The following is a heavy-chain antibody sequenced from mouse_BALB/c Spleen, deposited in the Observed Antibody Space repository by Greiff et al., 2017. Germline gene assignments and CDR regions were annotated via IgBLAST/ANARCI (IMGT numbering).Heavy chain of an antibody. J-gene: IGHJ3*01. CDR3: ARRYGYFAY. V-gene: IGHV5-12-1*01. CDR2: ISSGGGST. Sequence: DVKLVESGGGLVKPGGSLKLSCAASGFAFSSYDMSWVRQTPEKRLEWVAYISSGGGSTYYPDTVKGRFTISRDNAKNTLYLQMSSLKSEDTAMYYCARRYGYFAYWGQGTLVTVSA. D-gene: IGHD2-2*01. CDR1: GFAFSSYD.